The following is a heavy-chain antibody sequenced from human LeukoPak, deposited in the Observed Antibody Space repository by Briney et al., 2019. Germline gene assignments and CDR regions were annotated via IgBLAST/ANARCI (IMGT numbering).Heavy chain of an antibody. CDR3: ARCLEVMGIHHYYYYMDV. CDR2: IYPGDSDT. J-gene: IGHJ6*03. Sequence: GESLKISCKGSGYSFTSYWIGWVRQMPGKGLEWMGIIYPGDSDTRYSPSFQGQVTISADKSISTAYLQWSSLKASDTAVYYCARCLEVMGIHHYYYYMDVWGKGTTVTVSS. V-gene: IGHV5-51*01. D-gene: IGHD2-21*01. CDR1: GYSFTSYW.